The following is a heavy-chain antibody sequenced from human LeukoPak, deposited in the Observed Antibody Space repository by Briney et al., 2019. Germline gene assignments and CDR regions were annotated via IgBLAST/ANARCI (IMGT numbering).Heavy chain of an antibody. CDR3: ATGLGQLWFTLDY. Sequence: GASVKVSCKAYGYILTELSMHWVRQAPGKGLEWMGGFDPEDGETIYAQKFQGRVTMTEDTSTDTAYMELSSLRSEDTAVYYCATGLGQLWFTLDYWGQGTLVTVSS. CDR1: GYILTELS. V-gene: IGHV1-24*01. J-gene: IGHJ4*02. D-gene: IGHD5-18*01. CDR2: FDPEDGET.